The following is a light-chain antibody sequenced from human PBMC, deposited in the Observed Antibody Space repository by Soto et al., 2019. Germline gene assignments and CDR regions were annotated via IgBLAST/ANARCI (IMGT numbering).Light chain of an antibody. Sequence: QSALTQLPSASGSPGQSVTISCTGTSSDVGAHNYVSWYQQHPGKAPKLMIYEVNKRPSGVPDRFSGSKSGNTASLTVSGLHADDEADYYCISYAGTAYVAIGGGTKLTVL. CDR2: EVN. V-gene: IGLV2-8*01. CDR1: SSDVGAHNY. J-gene: IGLJ2*01. CDR3: ISYAGTAYVA.